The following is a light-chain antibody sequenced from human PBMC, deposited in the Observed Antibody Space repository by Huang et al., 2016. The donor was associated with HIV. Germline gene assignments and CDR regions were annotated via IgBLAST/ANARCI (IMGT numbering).Light chain of an antibody. CDR1: HSVDSD. J-gene: IGKJ4*01. V-gene: IGKV3-15*01. CDR2: EAS. CDR3: QQYNDWPPLT. Sequence: EIEMTQFPATLSVSPGERATLSCRASHSVDSDLAWYQQKPGQAPRLLSYEASTRATGISAKCNGTGSGTEFSLSITNLQSEDFAVYYCQQYNDWPPLTFGGGTKVEI.